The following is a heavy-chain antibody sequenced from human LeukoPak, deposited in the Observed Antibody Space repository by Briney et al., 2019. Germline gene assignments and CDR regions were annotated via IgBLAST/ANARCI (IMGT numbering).Heavy chain of an antibody. CDR2: NSPYNGNT. V-gene: IGHV1-18*01. D-gene: IGHD6-6*01. CDR3: ATDHRQSSSSSYYYYMDV. J-gene: IGHJ6*03. Sequence: ASVKVSCKASGYTFTNYDNSWVRQAPAQGLEWMGWNSPYNGNTNYAQKFQGRVTMNTHTSTSTAYMELRSLRSDDTAVYYCATDHRQSSSSSYYYYMDVWGTGTTVTVSS. CDR1: GYTFTNYD.